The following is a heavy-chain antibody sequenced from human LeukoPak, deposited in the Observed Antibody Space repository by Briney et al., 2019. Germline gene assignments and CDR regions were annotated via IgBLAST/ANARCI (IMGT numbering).Heavy chain of an antibody. Sequence: ASVKASCKASGYTFTGYYMHWVRQAPGQGLEWMGWINPNSGGTNYAQKFQGRVTITTDESTSTAYMELGSLGSEDTAVYYCLRAEFDWGQGTLVTVSS. J-gene: IGHJ4*02. CDR2: INPNSGGT. V-gene: IGHV1-2*02. CDR1: GYTFTGYY. CDR3: LRAEFD.